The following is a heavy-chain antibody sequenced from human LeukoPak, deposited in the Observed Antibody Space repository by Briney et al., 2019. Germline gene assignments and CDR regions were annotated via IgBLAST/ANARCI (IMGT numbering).Heavy chain of an antibody. D-gene: IGHD2-2*02. CDR2: IRYGGSNK. V-gene: IGHV3-30*02. CDR1: GFTFSSYG. Sequence: GGSLRLSCAASGFTFSSYGMHWVRQAPGKGLEWVAFIRYGGSNKYYADSVKGRFTISRDNSKNTLYLQMNSLRAEDTAVYYCAKGQGYCSSTSCYRIDYWGQGTLVTVSS. CDR3: AKGQGYCSSTSCYRIDY. J-gene: IGHJ4*02.